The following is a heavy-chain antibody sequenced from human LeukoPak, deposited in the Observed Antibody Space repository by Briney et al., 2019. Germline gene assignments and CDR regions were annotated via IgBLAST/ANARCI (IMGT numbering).Heavy chain of an antibody. CDR1: GFTFSSYG. D-gene: IGHD3-22*01. CDR2: IRYDGSNK. Sequence: QTGGSLRLSCAASGFTFSSYGMHWVRQAPGKGLEWVAFIRYDGSNKYYADSVKGRFTISRDNSKNTLYLQINSLRAEDTAVYYCARSYDSSGYFDYWGQGTLVTVSS. V-gene: IGHV3-30*02. J-gene: IGHJ4*02. CDR3: ARSYDSSGYFDY.